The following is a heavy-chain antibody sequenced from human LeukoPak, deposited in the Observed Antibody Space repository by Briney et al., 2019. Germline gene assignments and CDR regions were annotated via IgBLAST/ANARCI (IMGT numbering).Heavy chain of an antibody. CDR3: AKDRYGSGTEIFDY. CDR1: GFTFSNYD. V-gene: IGHV3-33*06. CDR2: IWYDGSNK. Sequence: GGSLRLSCAASGFTFSNYDIHWVRQAPGKGLEWVAVIWYDGSNKYYADSVKGRFTISRDNSKNSLYLQMNSLRAEDTAVYYCAKDRYGSGTEIFDYWGQGTLVTVSS. D-gene: IGHD3-10*01. J-gene: IGHJ4*02.